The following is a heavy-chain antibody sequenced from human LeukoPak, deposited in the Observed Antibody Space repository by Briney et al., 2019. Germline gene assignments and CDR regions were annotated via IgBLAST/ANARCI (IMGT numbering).Heavy chain of an antibody. D-gene: IGHD2-15*01. CDR1: GFTFSSYS. Sequence: PGGSLRLSCAASGFTFSSYSMNWVRQAPGKGLEWVSSISSSSSYIYYADSVKGRFTISRDNAKNSLYLQMNSLRAEDTAVYYCARGGHCSGGSCFDYWGQGTLVTVSS. CDR2: ISSSSSYI. V-gene: IGHV3-21*01. J-gene: IGHJ4*02. CDR3: ARGGHCSGGSCFDY.